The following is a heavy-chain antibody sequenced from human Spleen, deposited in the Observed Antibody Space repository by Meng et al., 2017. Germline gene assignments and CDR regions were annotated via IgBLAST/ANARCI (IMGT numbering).Heavy chain of an antibody. J-gene: IGHJ5*02. CDR2: INPNSGGT. Sequence: VQLVQSGADVKKHGASVKVSCKASGYTFTAYYIHWVRQAPGQGLSWMGRINPNSGGTNFAQKFQGRVIMTRDTSISTAYMELSSLGFDDTAVYYCARDLEDYPEPNWFDPWGQGTLVTVSS. D-gene: IGHD4-11*01. CDR3: ARDLEDYPEPNWFDP. CDR1: GYTFTAYY. V-gene: IGHV1-2*06.